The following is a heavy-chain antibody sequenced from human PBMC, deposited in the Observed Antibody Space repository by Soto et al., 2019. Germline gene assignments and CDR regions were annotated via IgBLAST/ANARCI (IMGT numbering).Heavy chain of an antibody. CDR1: GASTVSHYH. J-gene: IGHJ4*02. CDR2: IFNSGTT. D-gene: IGHD1-26*01. V-gene: IGHV4-31*02. Sequence: QVQLQESGPGLVKPSQTLSLTCSVSGASTVSHYHWTWIRQPPGKGLEWMGYIFNSGTTFYNPSLTSRLSISMDTSGNPFSLELRSVTAADTAVYYCALALGPTTGLDSWGQGTLVTVSS. CDR3: ALALGPTTGLDS.